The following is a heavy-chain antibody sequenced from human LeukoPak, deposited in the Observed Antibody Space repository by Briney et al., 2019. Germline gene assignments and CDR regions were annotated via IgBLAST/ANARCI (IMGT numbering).Heavy chain of an antibody. CDR2: INHSGST. Sequence: NSSETLSLTCAVYGGSFSGYYWSWIRQPPGKGLEWIGEINHSGSTNYNPSLKSRVTMSVDTSKNQFSLKLNSVTAADTAMYYCAREPECSNTNCYYYYYYMDVWGKGTTVTVSS. CDR1: GGSFSGYY. J-gene: IGHJ6*03. D-gene: IGHD2-2*01. CDR3: AREPECSNTNCYYYYYYMDV. V-gene: IGHV4-34*01.